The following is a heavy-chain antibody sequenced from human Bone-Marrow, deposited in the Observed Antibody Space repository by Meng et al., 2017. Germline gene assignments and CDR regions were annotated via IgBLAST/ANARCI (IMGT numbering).Heavy chain of an antibody. V-gene: IGHV1-69*02. J-gene: IGHJ4*02. Sequence: SVKVSCKASGGTFSSYTISWVRQAPGQGLEWMGRIIPILGIANYAQKFQGRVTITADKSTSIAYMELSSLRSEDTAVYYCASPGGYSYGPYYFDYWGQGTLVTVSS. CDR1: GGTFSSYT. CDR2: IIPILGIA. CDR3: ASPGGYSYGPYYFDY. D-gene: IGHD5-18*01.